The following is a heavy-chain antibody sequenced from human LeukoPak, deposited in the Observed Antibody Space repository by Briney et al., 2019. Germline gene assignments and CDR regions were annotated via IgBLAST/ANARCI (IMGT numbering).Heavy chain of an antibody. V-gene: IGHV3-23*01. CDR2: ISRSGGST. D-gene: IGHD6-19*01. J-gene: IGHJ5*02. CDR1: GFTFSSYA. Sequence: PGGSLRLSCAASGFTFSSYAMSWVRQAPGKGLEWVSAISRSGGSTYYADSVKGRFTISRDNSKNTLYLQMNSLRAEDTAVYYCASLGSSSGWYWENWFDPWGQGTLVTVSS. CDR3: ASLGSSSGWYWENWFDP.